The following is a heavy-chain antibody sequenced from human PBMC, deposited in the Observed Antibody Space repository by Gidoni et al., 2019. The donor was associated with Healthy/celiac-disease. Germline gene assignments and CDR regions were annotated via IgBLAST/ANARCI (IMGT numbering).Heavy chain of an antibody. Sequence: QVQLQQWGAGLLKPSETLSLTCAVYGGSFSGYYWSWIRQPPGKGLEWIGEINHSGSTNYNPSLKSRVTISVDTSKNQFSLKLSSVTAAGTAVYYCASSSTSQYYYGMDVWGQGTTVTVSS. CDR3: ASSSTSQYYYGMDV. V-gene: IGHV4-34*01. D-gene: IGHD2-2*01. J-gene: IGHJ6*02. CDR1: GGSFSGYY. CDR2: INHSGST.